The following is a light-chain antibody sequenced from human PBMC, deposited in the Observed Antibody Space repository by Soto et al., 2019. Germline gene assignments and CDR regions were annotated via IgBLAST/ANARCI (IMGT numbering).Light chain of an antibody. CDR1: SSDIGRYNF. CDR3: SSYPSVTTVVV. J-gene: IGLJ1*01. V-gene: IGLV2-14*01. Sequence: QSALTQPASVSGSPGQSITISCTGTSSDIGRYNFVSWYQQHPGKAPKLLVYEVTNRPSGVSNRFSGSKSGNTASLTIFGLQTEDEADYYCSSYPSVTTVVVFGTGTKLTVL. CDR2: EVT.